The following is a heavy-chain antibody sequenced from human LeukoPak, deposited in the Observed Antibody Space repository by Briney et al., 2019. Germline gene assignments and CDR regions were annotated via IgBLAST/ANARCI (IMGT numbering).Heavy chain of an antibody. CDR1: GFTFSSYE. CDR3: ARGRRDGYNLLDAFDI. CDR2: ISSSGSTI. D-gene: IGHD5-24*01. J-gene: IGHJ3*02. V-gene: IGHV3-48*03. Sequence: GGSLRLSCAASGFTFSSYEMNWVRQAPGKGLEWVSYISSSGSTIYYADSVKGRFTISRDNAKNSLYLQMNSLRAEDMAVYYCARGRRDGYNLLDAFDIWGQGTVVTVSS.